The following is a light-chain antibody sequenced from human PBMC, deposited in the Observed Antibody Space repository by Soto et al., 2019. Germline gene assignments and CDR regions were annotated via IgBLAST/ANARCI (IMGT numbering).Light chain of an antibody. Sequence: IVLTQSPATLSLSPGERATLSCRASQSVSSWLAWYQQKPGQAPRLLMYEASNRATGFPARFSGSGSGTEFNLTIISRQSQDYLVFYYHQHNNRPRATFGEGTKVDI. J-gene: IGKJ1*01. CDR3: HQHNNRPRAT. CDR2: EAS. CDR1: QSVSSW. V-gene: IGKV3-11*01.